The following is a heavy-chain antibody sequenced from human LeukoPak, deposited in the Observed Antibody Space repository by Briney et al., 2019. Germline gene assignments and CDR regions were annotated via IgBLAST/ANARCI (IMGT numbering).Heavy chain of an antibody. D-gene: IGHD2-2*01. V-gene: IGHV3-21*01. Sequence: GGSLRLSCAASGFTFSSYSMNWVRQAPGKGLEWVSSISSSSSYIYYADSVKGRFTISRDNAKNSLYLQMNSLRAEDTAVYYCAREVVPAAMNYWGQGTLVTVSS. CDR3: AREVVPAAMNY. J-gene: IGHJ4*02. CDR2: ISSSSSYI. CDR1: GFTFSSYS.